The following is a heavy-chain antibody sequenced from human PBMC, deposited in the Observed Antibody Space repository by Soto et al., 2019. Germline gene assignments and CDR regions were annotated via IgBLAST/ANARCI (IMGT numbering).Heavy chain of an antibody. CDR1: GFTFSSYW. Sequence: GGSLRLSFAASGFTFSSYWMSWVRQAPGKGLEWVANIKQDGSEKYYVDSVKGRFTISRDNAKNSLYLQMNSLRAEDTAVYYCARAEDIVVVPALSGAFDIWGQGTMVTVSS. V-gene: IGHV3-7*01. D-gene: IGHD2-2*01. CDR3: ARAEDIVVVPALSGAFDI. J-gene: IGHJ3*02. CDR2: IKQDGSEK.